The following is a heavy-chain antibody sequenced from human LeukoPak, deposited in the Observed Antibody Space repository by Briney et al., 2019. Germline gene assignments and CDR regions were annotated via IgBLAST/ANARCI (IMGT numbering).Heavy chain of an antibody. CDR1: GYTFTSYD. Sequence: ASVKVSCKASGYTFTSYDINWVRQATGQGLEWMGWMNPNSGNTGYAQKLQGRVTMTTDTSTSTAYMELRSLRSDDTAVYYCAREDIVGAKDAFDIWGQGTMVTVSS. D-gene: IGHD1-26*01. CDR2: MNPNSGNT. CDR3: AREDIVGAKDAFDI. J-gene: IGHJ3*02. V-gene: IGHV1-8*02.